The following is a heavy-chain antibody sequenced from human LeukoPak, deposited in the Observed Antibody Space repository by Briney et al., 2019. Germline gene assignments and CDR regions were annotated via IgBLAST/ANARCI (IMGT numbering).Heavy chain of an antibody. V-gene: IGHV3-30*18. D-gene: IGHD3-22*01. CDR1: GFTFSSYG. CDR3: AKVLQIYYDSSGSFDY. CDR2: ISYDGSNK. J-gene: IGHJ4*02. Sequence: GRSLRLSCAASGFTFSSYGMHWVRQAPGKGLEWVAVISYDGSNKYYADSVKGRFTISRDNSKNTLYLQMNSLRAEDTAVYYCAKVLQIYYDSSGSFDYWGQGALVTVSS.